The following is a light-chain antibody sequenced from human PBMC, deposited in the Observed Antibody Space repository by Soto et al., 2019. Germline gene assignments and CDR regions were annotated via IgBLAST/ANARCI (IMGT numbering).Light chain of an antibody. CDR1: SSDFGGYNY. Sequence: QSVLTQPRSVSGSPGQSVTISCTGTSSDFGGYNYVSWYQHHPGKAPKLMIYDVSERPSGVPDRFSGSKSGTSASLAITGLRAEDEADYYCQSYDSSPSGYVFGTGTKVTVL. J-gene: IGLJ1*01. CDR2: DVS. V-gene: IGLV2-11*01. CDR3: QSYDSSPSGYV.